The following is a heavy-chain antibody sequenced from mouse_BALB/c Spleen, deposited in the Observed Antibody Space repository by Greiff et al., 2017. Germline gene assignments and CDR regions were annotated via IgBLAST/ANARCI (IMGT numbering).Heavy chain of an antibody. CDR2: ISDGGSYT. CDR1: GFTFSDYY. V-gene: IGHV5-4*02. CDR3: ARDDYGNYAPFAY. D-gene: IGHD2-1*01. Sequence: DVKLQESGGGLVKPGGSLKLSCAASGFTFSDYYMYWVRQTPEKRLEWVATISDGGSYTYYPDSVKGRFTISRDNAKNNLYLQMSSLKSEDTAMYYCARDDYGNYAPFAYWGQGTLVTVSA. J-gene: IGHJ3*01.